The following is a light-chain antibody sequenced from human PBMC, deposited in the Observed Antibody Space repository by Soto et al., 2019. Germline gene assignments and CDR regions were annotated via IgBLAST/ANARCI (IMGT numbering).Light chain of an antibody. Sequence: EIVMTQSPATLSVSPGERATLSCRASQSVSIKLAWYQQRPGQAPRLLIYGASSRATGIPDRFSGSGSGTDFTLTISRLEPEDFAVYYCQQYGSSGTFGQGTKVDVK. CDR3: QQYGSSGT. J-gene: IGKJ1*01. CDR2: GAS. V-gene: IGKV3-20*01. CDR1: QSVSIK.